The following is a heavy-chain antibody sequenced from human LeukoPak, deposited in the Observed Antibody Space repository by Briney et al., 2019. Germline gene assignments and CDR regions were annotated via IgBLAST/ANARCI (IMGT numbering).Heavy chain of an antibody. CDR2: IKQDGSEN. V-gene: IGHV3-7*01. D-gene: IGHD4-17*01. Sequence: GGSLRLSCAASGFTFSSYEMNWVRQAPGKGLEWVATIKQDGSENYYVESVKGRFTIVRDDSKNSVYLQMNSLRVEDTALYYCVRGPHYGAYADYFDYWGQGALVTVSS. CDR3: VRGPHYGAYADYFDY. CDR1: GFTFSSYE. J-gene: IGHJ4*02.